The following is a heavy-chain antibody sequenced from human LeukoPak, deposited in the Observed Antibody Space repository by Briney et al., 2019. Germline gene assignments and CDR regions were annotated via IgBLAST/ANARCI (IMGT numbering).Heavy chain of an antibody. J-gene: IGHJ4*02. Sequence: ASVKVSCKASGYTFTSYAMHWVRQAPGQRLEWMGWINAGNGNTKYSQKFQGRVTITADESTSTAYMELSSLRSEDTAVYYCARVGAILLGFSSYFDYWGQGTLVTVSS. V-gene: IGHV1-3*01. CDR2: INAGNGNT. CDR3: ARVGAILLGFSSYFDY. CDR1: GYTFTSYA. D-gene: IGHD3-10*02.